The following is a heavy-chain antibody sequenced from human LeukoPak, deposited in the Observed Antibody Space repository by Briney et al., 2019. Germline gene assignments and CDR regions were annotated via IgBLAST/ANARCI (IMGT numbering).Heavy chain of an antibody. CDR1: GFTFSSYG. Sequence: TGGSLRLSCAASGFTFSSYGMHWVRQAPGKGLEWVAFIRYDGSNKYYADSVKGRFTISRDNSKNTLYLQMNSLRAEDTAVYYCAKDDGSSTSWAFDYWGQGTLVTVSS. CDR3: AKDDGSSTSWAFDY. V-gene: IGHV3-30*02. CDR2: IRYDGSNK. J-gene: IGHJ4*02. D-gene: IGHD2-2*01.